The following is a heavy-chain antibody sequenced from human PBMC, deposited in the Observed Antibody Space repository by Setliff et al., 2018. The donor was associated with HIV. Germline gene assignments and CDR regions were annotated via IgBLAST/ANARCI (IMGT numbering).Heavy chain of an antibody. CDR2: IYYSGST. CDR3: ARNQRVGATIFDY. J-gene: IGHJ4*02. D-gene: IGHD1-26*01. V-gene: IGHV4-59*01. CDR1: GGSISSYY. Sequence: SETLSLTCTVSGGSISSYYWSWIRQPPGKGLEWIGYIYYSGSTNYNPSLKSRVTISVDTSKNQFSLKLSSVTAADTAVYYCARNQRVGATIFDYWGQGTLVTVSS.